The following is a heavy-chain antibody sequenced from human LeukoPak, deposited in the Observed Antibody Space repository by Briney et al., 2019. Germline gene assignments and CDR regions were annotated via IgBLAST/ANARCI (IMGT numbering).Heavy chain of an antibody. J-gene: IGHJ4*02. CDR1: GFTFSFTFTNYV. D-gene: IGHD6-6*01. Sequence: PGGSLRLSCAASGFTFSFTFTNYVMTWVRQAPGKGLEWLSGISVSGADTYYADSVKGRFTISRDNSKNTVSLRLNSLRAEDSAIYYCASRKEYSTSSVFYWGQGTLVTVSS. V-gene: IGHV3-23*01. CDR2: ISVSGADT. CDR3: ASRKEYSTSSVFY.